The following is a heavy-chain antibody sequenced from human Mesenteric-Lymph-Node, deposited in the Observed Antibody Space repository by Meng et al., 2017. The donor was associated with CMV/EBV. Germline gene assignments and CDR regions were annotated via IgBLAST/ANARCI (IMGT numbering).Heavy chain of an antibody. J-gene: IGHJ4*02. CDR3: ARGRPPNSYDILTGFHYFFDY. V-gene: IGHV1-8*03. CDR1: GYTFTSYD. Sequence: ASVKVSCKASGYTFTSYDINWVRQATGQGLEWMGWMNPNSGNTGYAQKFQGRVTITRNTSISTAYMELSSLRSEDTAVYFCARGRPPNSYDILTGFHYFFDYWGQGTLVTVSS. CDR2: MNPNSGNT. D-gene: IGHD3-9*01.